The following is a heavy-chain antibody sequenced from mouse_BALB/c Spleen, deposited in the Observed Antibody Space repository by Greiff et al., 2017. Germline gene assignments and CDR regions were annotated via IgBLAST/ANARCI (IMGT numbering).Heavy chain of an antibody. Sequence: DVKLQESGAELVRSGASVKLSCTASGFNIKDYYMHWVKQRPEQGLEWIGWIDPENGDTEYAPKFQGKATMTADTSSNTAYLQLSSLTSEDTAVYYCNEDHLHYWGQGTTLTVSS. J-gene: IGHJ2*01. CDR3: NEDHLHY. CDR1: GFNIKDYY. V-gene: IGHV14-4*02. CDR2: IDPENGDT.